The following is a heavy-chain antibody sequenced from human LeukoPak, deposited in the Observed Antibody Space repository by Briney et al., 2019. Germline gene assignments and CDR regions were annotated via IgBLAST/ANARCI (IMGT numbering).Heavy chain of an antibody. V-gene: IGHV1-8*03. CDR3: ARSEFGGGDNYYYMDV. CDR2: MNPNSGNT. J-gene: IGHJ6*03. D-gene: IGHD2-21*02. Sequence: ASVKVSCKASGYTFTSYDINWVRQATGQGLEWMGWMNPNSGNTGYAQKFQGRVTITRNTSISTAYMELSSLRSEDTAVYYCARSEFGGGDNYYYMDVWGKGTTVTVSS. CDR1: GYTFTSYD.